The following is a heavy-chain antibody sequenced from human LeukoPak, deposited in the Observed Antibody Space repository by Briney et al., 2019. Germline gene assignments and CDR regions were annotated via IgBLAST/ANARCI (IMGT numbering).Heavy chain of an antibody. D-gene: IGHD2-2*01. V-gene: IGHV4-38-2*02. CDR1: GYSISSGYY. CDR2: IYHSGST. J-gene: IGHJ4*02. CDR3: ARIHCTSTSCSHRGIDY. Sequence: SETLSLTCTVSGYSISSGYYWGWIRQPPGKGLEWIGSIYHSGSTYYNPSLRSRVTISVDTSKNQFSLKLSSVTAADTAVYYCARIHCTSTSCSHRGIDYWGQGTLVTVSS.